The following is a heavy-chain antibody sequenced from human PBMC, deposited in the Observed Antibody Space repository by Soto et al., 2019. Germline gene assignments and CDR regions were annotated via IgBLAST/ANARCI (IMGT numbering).Heavy chain of an antibody. CDR3: ATAPPWIQLWSLNS. CDR1: GFTFSSYG. Sequence: PGGSLTLSCAASGFTFSSYGMHWVRQAPGKGLEWVAVIWYDGSNKYYAHSVKGRFTISRDNSKNTLYLQMNSLRAEDTAVYYCATAPPWIQLWSLNSWGQGTLVTVAS. J-gene: IGHJ4*02. CDR2: IWYDGSNK. V-gene: IGHV3-33*01. D-gene: IGHD5-18*01.